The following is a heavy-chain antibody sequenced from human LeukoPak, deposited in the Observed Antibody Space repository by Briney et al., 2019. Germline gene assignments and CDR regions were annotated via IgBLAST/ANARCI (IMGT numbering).Heavy chain of an antibody. J-gene: IGHJ4*02. Sequence: PGGSLRLSCAASGFTFNSYSMSWVRQAPGKGLEWVSYTSSSSSTIYYADSVKGRFTISRDNAKNSLYLQMNSLRDEDTAVYYCARDQEGQIGTWAEMDRFDYWGQGTLVTVSS. V-gene: IGHV3-48*02. CDR2: TSSSSSTI. D-gene: IGHD1-26*01. CDR3: ARDQEGQIGTWAEMDRFDY. CDR1: GFTFNSYS.